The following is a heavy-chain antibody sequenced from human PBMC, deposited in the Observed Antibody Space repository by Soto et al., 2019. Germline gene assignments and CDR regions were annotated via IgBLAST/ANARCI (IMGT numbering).Heavy chain of an antibody. J-gene: IGHJ6*02. D-gene: IGHD6-6*01. Sequence: GGSLRLSCAASGFTFSSYAMSWVRQAPGKGLEWVSAISGSGGSTHYADSVKGRFTISRDNSKNTLYLQMNSLRAEDTAVYYCAKSEVAARPTAYYYYGMDVWGQGTTVTVSS. V-gene: IGHV3-23*01. CDR2: ISGSGGST. CDR1: GFTFSSYA. CDR3: AKSEVAARPTAYYYYGMDV.